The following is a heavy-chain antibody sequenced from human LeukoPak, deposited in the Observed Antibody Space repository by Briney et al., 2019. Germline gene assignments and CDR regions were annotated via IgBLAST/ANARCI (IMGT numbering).Heavy chain of an antibody. CDR2: ISYDGSNK. D-gene: IGHD3-22*01. Sequence: GGSLRLSCAASGFTFSSYAMHWVRQAPGKGLEWVAVISYDGSNKYYADSVKGRFTISRDNSKNTLYLQMNSLRAEDTAVYYCAKDQYYDSSDLVAREGGPDDYWGQGTLVTVSS. V-gene: IGHV3-30*04. CDR1: GFTFSSYA. J-gene: IGHJ4*02. CDR3: AKDQYYDSSDLVAREGGPDDY.